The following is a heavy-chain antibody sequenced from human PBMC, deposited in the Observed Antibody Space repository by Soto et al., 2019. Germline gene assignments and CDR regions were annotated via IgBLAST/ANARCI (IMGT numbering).Heavy chain of an antibody. V-gene: IGHV1-69*05. CDR1: GGTFSSYA. D-gene: IGHD1-26*01. CDR2: IIPIFGTA. J-gene: IGHJ6*02. Sequence: SVKVSCKASGGTFSSYAISWVRQAPGQGLEWMGGIIPIFGTANYVQKFQGRVTMTTDTSTSTVYMELSRLRSDDTAVYYCAREAIVAGATTGMDVWGQGTTVTVSS. CDR3: AREAIVAGATTGMDV.